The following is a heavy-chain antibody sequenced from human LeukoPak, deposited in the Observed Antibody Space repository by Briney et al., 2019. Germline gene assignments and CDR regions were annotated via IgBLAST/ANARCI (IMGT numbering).Heavy chain of an antibody. CDR1: GSSFTTYW. CDR3: ARQDF. CDR2: IDPSDSYT. J-gene: IGHJ4*02. Sequence: GESLKISCQVSGSSFTTYWISRVRQMPGKGLEWMGRIDPSDSYTDYAPSFQGHVTISADRSLSTAYLQWYSLKASDTAMYYCARQDFWGQGTLVTVSS. V-gene: IGHV5-10-1*01.